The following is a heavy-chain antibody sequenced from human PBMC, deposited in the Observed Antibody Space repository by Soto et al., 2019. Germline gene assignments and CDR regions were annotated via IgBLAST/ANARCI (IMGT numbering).Heavy chain of an antibody. Sequence: SLRLSCAASGFTFSSYAMSWVRQAPGKGLEWVSAISGSGGSTYYADSVKGRFTISRDNSKNTLYLQMNSLRAEDTAVYYCAKDSDFWSGVLDYWGQGTLVTVSS. CDR1: GFTFSSYA. CDR2: ISGSGGST. D-gene: IGHD3-3*01. J-gene: IGHJ4*02. CDR3: AKDSDFWSGVLDY. V-gene: IGHV3-23*01.